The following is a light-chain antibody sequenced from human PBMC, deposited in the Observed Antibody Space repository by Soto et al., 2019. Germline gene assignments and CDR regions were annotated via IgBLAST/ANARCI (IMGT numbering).Light chain of an antibody. CDR2: GNS. CDR3: QSYDSSLSTYV. CDR1: SSNIGAGYD. V-gene: IGLV1-40*01. Sequence: QSVLTQPPSVSGAPGQRVTISCTGSSSNIGAGYDVHWYQQLPGTAPKLLIYGNSNRPSGVPDRFSGSKSGTSVSLASTGLQAEDEADYYCQSYDSSLSTYVFGTGTKLTVL. J-gene: IGLJ1*01.